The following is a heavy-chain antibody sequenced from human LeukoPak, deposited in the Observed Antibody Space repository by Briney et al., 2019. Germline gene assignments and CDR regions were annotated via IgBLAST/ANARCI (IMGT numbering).Heavy chain of an antibody. CDR1: GFTISSYG. Sequence: GGSLRLSCAASGFTISSYGMHWVRQAPGKGLEWVAFIRYDGSYKNYADSVKGRFTISRDISKSTLYLQMNSLRAEDTAVYYCARRAGAYSHPYDYWGQGTLVTVSS. J-gene: IGHJ4*02. D-gene: IGHD4/OR15-4a*01. CDR3: ARRAGAYSHPYDY. CDR2: IRYDGSYK. V-gene: IGHV3-30*02.